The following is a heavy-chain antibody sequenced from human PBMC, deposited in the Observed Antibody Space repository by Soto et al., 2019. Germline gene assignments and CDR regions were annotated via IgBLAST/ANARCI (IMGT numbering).Heavy chain of an antibody. CDR1: GFTFSSYW. CDR2: IKQDGSEK. Sequence: EVQLVESGGGLVQPGGSLRLSCAASGFTFSSYWMSWVRQAPGKGLEGVANIKQDGSEKYYVDSVKGRFTISRDNAKNSLYLQMNSLRAEDTAVYYCARTGYCSGGSCYDGRDYWGQGTLVTVSS. V-gene: IGHV3-7*01. D-gene: IGHD2-15*01. CDR3: ARTGYCSGGSCYDGRDY. J-gene: IGHJ4*02.